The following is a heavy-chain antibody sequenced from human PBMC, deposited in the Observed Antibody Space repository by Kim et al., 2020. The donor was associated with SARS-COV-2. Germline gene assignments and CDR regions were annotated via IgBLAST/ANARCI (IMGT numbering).Heavy chain of an antibody. J-gene: IGHJ4*02. CDR3: AGGVAGDY. CDR2: GSGR. Sequence: GSGRYYGDSLTGRFTISSDNAKNSVYLQMNSLRAEDTSVYYCAGGVAGDYWGQGALVTVSS. V-gene: IGHV3-7*01. D-gene: IGHD6-13*01.